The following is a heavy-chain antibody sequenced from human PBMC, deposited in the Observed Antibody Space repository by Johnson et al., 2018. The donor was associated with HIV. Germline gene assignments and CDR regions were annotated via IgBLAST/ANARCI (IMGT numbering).Heavy chain of an antibody. CDR3: ATEGWAAAQEGWGAFYI. Sequence: QMLLVESGGGVVQPGRSLILSCAASGFTFSSYGMHWVRQAPGKGLEWVAVISYDGSNKYYADSVTGRFTISRDNSKNTLDLQFNSLRAEDTAVYYCATEGWAAAQEGWGAFYIWGQGTMVNVSS. J-gene: IGHJ3*02. CDR1: GFTFSSYG. V-gene: IGHV3-30*03. D-gene: IGHD6-13*01. CDR2: ISYDGSNK.